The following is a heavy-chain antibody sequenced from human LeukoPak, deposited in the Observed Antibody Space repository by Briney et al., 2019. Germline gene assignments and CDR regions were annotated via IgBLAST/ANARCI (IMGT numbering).Heavy chain of an antibody. CDR3: ARDSVRGVV. D-gene: IGHD3-10*01. Sequence: SEGLSLTCTVSGYSISSGYYWGWIRQPPGKGLEWIGSIYHSGSTYYNPSLKSRVTISVDTSKNQSSLKLSSVTAADTAVYYCARDSVRGVVWGQGILVTVSS. CDR2: IYHSGST. J-gene: IGHJ4*02. CDR1: GYSISSGYY. V-gene: IGHV4-38-2*02.